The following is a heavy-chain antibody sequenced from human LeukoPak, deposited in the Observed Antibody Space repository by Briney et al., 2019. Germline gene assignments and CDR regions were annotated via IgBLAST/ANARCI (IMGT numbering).Heavy chain of an antibody. D-gene: IGHD2-8*01. V-gene: IGHV1-69*13. CDR3: ARVAVYNYYYYYMDV. CDR2: IIPIFGTA. J-gene: IGHJ6*03. CDR1: GGTFSSYA. Sequence: GASVKVSCKASGGTFSSYAISWVRQAPGQGLEWMGGIIPIFGTANYAQKFQGRVTITADESTSTAYMELSSLRSEDTAVYYCARVAVYNYYYYYMDVWGKGTTVTVSS.